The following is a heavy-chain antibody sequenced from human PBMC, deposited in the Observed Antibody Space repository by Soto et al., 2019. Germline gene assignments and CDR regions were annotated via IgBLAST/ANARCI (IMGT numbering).Heavy chain of an antibody. D-gene: IGHD6-19*01. Sequence: QAQLEQSGGEVKKPGSSVKVSCKASRVAFSKFIVTWVRQAPGLGLEWVGGIIPIFGTANYAQKFQGRVTITDDESTSTSYMEVNNLRSEDTAVYYCAKVRYSSPMGYYYGMDVWGQGTTVTVSS. J-gene: IGHJ6*02. CDR1: RVAFSKFI. V-gene: IGHV1-69*01. CDR3: AKVRYSSPMGYYYGMDV. CDR2: IIPIFGTA.